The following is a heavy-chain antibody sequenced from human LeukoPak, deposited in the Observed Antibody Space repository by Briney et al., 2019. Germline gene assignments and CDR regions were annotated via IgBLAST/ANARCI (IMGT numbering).Heavy chain of an antibody. J-gene: IGHJ4*02. CDR1: GFTFTIYG. Sequence: GASVTVSSTASGFTFTIYGFTWVRQAPAQGLEWMGWISAYDGTTNYTQRLQGRVTITTDTSTSTVYMELRSLRSDDSAVYYCARVADQHLSYYFDCWGQGTLVTVSS. CDR3: ARVADQHLSYYFDC. D-gene: IGHD6-13*01. V-gene: IGHV1-18*01. CDR2: ISAYDGTT.